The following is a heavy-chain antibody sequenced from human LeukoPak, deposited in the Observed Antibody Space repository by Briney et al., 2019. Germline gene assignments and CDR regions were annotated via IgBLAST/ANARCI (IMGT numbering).Heavy chain of an antibody. CDR3: ARDPYSSGSYTN. CDR1: GYTFTGYY. V-gene: IGHV1-2*02. CDR2: INPNSGGT. J-gene: IGHJ4*02. D-gene: IGHD3-10*01. Sequence: ASVKVSCKASGYTFTGYYMHWVRQAPGQGLEWMGWINPNSGGTNYAQKFQGRVTMTRDTSISTAYMELSRLRSDDTAVYYCARDPYSSGSYTNWGQGTLVTVSS.